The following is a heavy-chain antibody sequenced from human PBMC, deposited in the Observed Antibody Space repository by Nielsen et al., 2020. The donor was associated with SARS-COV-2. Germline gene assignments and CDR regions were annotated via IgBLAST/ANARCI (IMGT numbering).Heavy chain of an antibody. J-gene: IGHJ6*02. Sequence: SETLSPTCTVSGGSISSYYWSWIRQPPGKGLEWIGYIYYSGSTNYNPSLKSRVTISVDTSKNQFSLKLSSVTAADTAVYYCARDSYDYVWGIHRGDVWGQGTTVTVSS. V-gene: IGHV4-59*13. D-gene: IGHD3-16*01. CDR2: IYYSGST. CDR1: GGSISSYY. CDR3: ARDSYDYVWGIHRGDV.